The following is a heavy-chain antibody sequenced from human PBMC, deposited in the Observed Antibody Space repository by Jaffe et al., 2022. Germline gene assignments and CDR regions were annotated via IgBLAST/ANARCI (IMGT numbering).Heavy chain of an antibody. CDR2: INPTDFDT. V-gene: IGHV5-51*03. J-gene: IGHJ3*02. CDR1: GYTFTTYW. Sequence: EVQLVQSGAEVKKPGESLTISCKTSGYTFTTYWIGWVRHMPGKGLEWMGIINPTDFDTRYNPSFQGQVTMSIDRSISTAYLQWGSLQASDSAIYYCARRLAVTGNVNFDMWGQGTMVTVSS. CDR3: ARRLAVTGNVNFDM. D-gene: IGHD6-19*01.